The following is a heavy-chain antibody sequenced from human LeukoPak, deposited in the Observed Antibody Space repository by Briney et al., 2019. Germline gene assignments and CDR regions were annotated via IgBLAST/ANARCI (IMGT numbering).Heavy chain of an antibody. CDR3: AIHISGYCSGGSCPDS. V-gene: IGHV3-30*04. CDR2: ISYNGGDI. CDR1: GFIFSSYA. D-gene: IGHD2-15*01. J-gene: IGHJ5*01. Sequence: PGGSLRLSCAASGFIFSSYAMHWVRQAPGRGLEWLTFISYNGGDIEYADSVKGRFTISRDNSKNTLYLQMNSLRAEDTALYYCAIHISGYCSGGSCPDSWGQGTLVTVSS.